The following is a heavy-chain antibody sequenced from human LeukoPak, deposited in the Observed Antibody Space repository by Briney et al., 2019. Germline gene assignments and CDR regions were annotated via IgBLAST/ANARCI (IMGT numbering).Heavy chain of an antibody. CDR3: ARAWIQLWLRGWFDP. CDR1: GGSISSSSYY. CDR2: IYYSGGT. Sequence: SETLSLTCTVSGGSISSSSYYWGWIRQPPGKGLEWIGSIYYSGGTYYNPPLKSRVTISVDTSKNQFSLKLSSVTAADTAVYYCARAWIQLWLRGWFDPWGQGTLVTVSS. J-gene: IGHJ5*02. D-gene: IGHD5-18*01. V-gene: IGHV4-39*01.